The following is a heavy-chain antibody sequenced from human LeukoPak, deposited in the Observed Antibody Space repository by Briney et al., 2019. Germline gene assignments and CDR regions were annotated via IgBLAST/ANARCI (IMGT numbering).Heavy chain of an antibody. CDR2: IYYSGST. Sequence: NPSETLSLTCTVSGGSISSSSYYWGWIRQPPGKGLAWIGSIYYSGSTYYNPSLKSRGTISVDTSKNQFSLKLSSVTAADTAVYYCAPIVVVPAAMPVQFDYWGQGTLVTVSS. CDR1: GGSISSSSYY. V-gene: IGHV4-39*01. D-gene: IGHD2-2*01. J-gene: IGHJ4*02. CDR3: APIVVVPAAMPVQFDY.